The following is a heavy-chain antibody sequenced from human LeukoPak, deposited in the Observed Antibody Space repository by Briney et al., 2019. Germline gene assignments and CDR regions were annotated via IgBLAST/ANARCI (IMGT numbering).Heavy chain of an antibody. Sequence: SETLSLTCTVSDGSISSATYYWGWIRQPPGKGLEWIGSIYYGGSTYYNPSLRSRVTTSVDTSKNQFSLKLSSVTAADTAVYYCAKSTYYYDTFVNAFDFWGQGTVVTVSS. D-gene: IGHD3-22*01. J-gene: IGHJ3*01. CDR3: AKSTYYYDTFVNAFDF. CDR1: DGSISSATYY. CDR2: IYYGGST. V-gene: IGHV4-39*07.